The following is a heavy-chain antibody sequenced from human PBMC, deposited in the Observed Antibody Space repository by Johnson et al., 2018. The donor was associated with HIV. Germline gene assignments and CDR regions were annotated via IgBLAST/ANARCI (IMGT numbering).Heavy chain of an antibody. J-gene: IGHJ3*02. CDR3: ARAYMSSGSYYDAFDI. Sequence: VQLVESGGGVVQPGGSLRLSCAASGFTFSSYGMHWVHQAPGKGLEWVSGISWNSGSIGYADSVKGRFTISIDNAKNSLYLQMNSLRAEDTALYYCARAYMSSGSYYDAFDIWGQGTMVTVSS. D-gene: IGHD1-26*01. CDR1: GFTFSSYG. CDR2: ISWNSGSI. V-gene: IGHV3-20*04.